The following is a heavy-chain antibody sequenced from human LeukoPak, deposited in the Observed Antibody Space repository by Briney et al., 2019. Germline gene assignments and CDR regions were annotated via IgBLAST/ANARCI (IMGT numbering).Heavy chain of an antibody. D-gene: IGHD6-19*01. CDR3: AKSYSSGWYYFDY. J-gene: IGHJ4*02. V-gene: IGHV3-9*03. CDR1: GFTFDDYA. CDR2: ISWNSGSI. Sequence: GGSLRLSCAASGFTFDDYAMHWVRQAPGKGLEWVSGISWNSGSIGYADSVKGRFTITRDNAKNSLYLQMSSLRAEDMALYYCAKSYSSGWYYFDYWGQGTLVTVSS.